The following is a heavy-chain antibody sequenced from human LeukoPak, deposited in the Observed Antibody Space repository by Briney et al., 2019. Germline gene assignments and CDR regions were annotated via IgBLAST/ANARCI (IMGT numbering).Heavy chain of an antibody. J-gene: IGHJ5*02. CDR2: IYPGDSDT. Sequence: GESLKISCKGSGYSFTSCWIGWVRQMPGKGLVWMGIIYPGDSDTRYSPSFQGQVAISADKSISTAYLQWSSLKASDTAMYYCARLGGVGYTHNWFDPWGQGTLVTVSS. V-gene: IGHV5-51*01. D-gene: IGHD2-8*01. CDR3: ARLGGVGYTHNWFDP. CDR1: GYSFTSCW.